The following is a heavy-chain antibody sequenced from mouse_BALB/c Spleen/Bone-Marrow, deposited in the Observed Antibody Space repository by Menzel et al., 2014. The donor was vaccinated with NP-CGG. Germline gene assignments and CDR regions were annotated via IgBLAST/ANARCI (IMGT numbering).Heavy chain of an antibody. CDR3: ARSNCGNNYPRSWFAY. Sequence: EVKVVESGGGLVKPGGSLKLSCAASGFTFSSYTMSWVRQTPEKRLEWVATISSGGGNTYYPDSVKGRFTISRDNAKNNLYLQMSSLRSENTALYYCARSNCGNNYPRSWFAYWGQGTLVTVSA. D-gene: IGHD1-1*01. CDR1: GFTFSSYT. CDR2: ISSGGGNT. V-gene: IGHV5-9*03. J-gene: IGHJ3*01.